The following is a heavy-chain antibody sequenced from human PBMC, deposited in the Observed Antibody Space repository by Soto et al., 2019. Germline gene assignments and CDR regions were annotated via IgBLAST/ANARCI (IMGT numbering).Heavy chain of an antibody. D-gene: IGHD6-13*01. J-gene: IGHJ1*01. CDR3: ARQGAWIAAASPEYFQH. V-gene: IGHV5-51*01. CDR2: IYPGDSDT. CDR1: GYSFTSYW. Sequence: PGESLKISSKGSGYSFTSYWIGWVRQMPGKGLEWMGIIYPGDSDTRYSPSFQGQVTISADKSISTAYLQWSSLKASDTAMYYCARQGAWIAAASPEYFQHWGQGTLVTVSS.